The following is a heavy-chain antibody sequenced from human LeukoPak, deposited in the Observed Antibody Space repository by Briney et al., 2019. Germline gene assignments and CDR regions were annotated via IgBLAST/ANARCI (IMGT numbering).Heavy chain of an antibody. D-gene: IGHD5-18*01. CDR2: INPKNGGT. V-gene: IGHV1-2*02. CDR3: ARDPDTPVAIDI. CDR1: GYTFTGYY. Sequence: ASVKVSCKASGYTFTGYYMHWVRQAPGQGLEWMGWINPKNGGTKYAQKFQGRVTMTLDTSISTAYMEMSRVTSDDTAMYYCARDPDTPVAIDIWGQGTVVTVSS. J-gene: IGHJ3*02.